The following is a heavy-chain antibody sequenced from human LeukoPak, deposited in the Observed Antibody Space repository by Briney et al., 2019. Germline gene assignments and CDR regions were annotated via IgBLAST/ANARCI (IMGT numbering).Heavy chain of an antibody. CDR2: ISWNSGSI. D-gene: IGHD6-6*01. J-gene: IGHJ4*02. V-gene: IGHV3-9*01. CDR1: GFTFDDYA. CDR3: ARVTAARPFDY. Sequence: GRSLRLSCAASGFTFDDYAMHWVRQAPWKGLEWVSGISWNSGSIGYADSVKGRFTISRDNAKNSLYLQMNSLRAEDTAVYYCARVTAARPFDYWGQGTLVTVSS.